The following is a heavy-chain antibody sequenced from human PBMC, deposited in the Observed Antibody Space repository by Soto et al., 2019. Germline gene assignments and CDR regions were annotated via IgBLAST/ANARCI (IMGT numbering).Heavy chain of an antibody. CDR2: ISGSGGST. Sequence: GGSLRLSCAASGFTFSSYAMSWVRQAPGKGLEWVSAISGSGGSTYYADSVKGRFTISRDNSKNTLYLQMSSLRAEDTAVYYCAKLSSFSDLIDDWGKGTLVTVAS. CDR3: AKLSSFSDLIDD. D-gene: IGHD3-10*01. J-gene: IGHJ4*02. V-gene: IGHV3-23*01. CDR1: GFTFSSYA.